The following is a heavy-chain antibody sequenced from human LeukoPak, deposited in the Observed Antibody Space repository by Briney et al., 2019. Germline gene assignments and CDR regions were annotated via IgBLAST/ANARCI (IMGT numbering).Heavy chain of an antibody. J-gene: IGHJ4*02. CDR1: GYTLTELS. Sequence: ASVKVSCKVSGYTLTELSMHWVRQAPGKGLEWMGGFDPEDGETIYAQKFQGRVTMTEDTSTDTAYMELSSLRSEDTAVYYCATEYYGGYRKIFDYWGQGTLVTVSS. D-gene: IGHD4-17*01. V-gene: IGHV1-24*01. CDR2: FDPEDGET. CDR3: ATEYYGGYRKIFDY.